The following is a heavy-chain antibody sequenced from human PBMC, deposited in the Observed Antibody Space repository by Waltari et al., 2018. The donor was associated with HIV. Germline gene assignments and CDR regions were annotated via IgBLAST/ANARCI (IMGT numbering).Heavy chain of an antibody. CDR1: GGSFSGYY. D-gene: IGHD3-16*01. V-gene: IGHV4-34*01. Sequence: QVQLQQWGAGLLKPSETLSLTCAVYGGSFSGYYWSWIRQPPGRGLEWIGEINHNGSTTYNPSLKSRVNISVDTSKNQFSLKRSSVTAADTAVYYCARHKYDYVWGSPHDAFDIWGQGTMVTVSS. J-gene: IGHJ3*02. CDR2: INHNGST. CDR3: ARHKYDYVWGSPHDAFDI.